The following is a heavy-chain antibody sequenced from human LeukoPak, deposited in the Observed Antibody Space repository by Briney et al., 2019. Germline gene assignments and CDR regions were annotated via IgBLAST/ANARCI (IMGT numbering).Heavy chain of an antibody. D-gene: IGHD2-2*02. CDR1: GYTFTSYG. V-gene: IGHV1-18*01. CDR2: ISAYNGNT. CDR3: ARGCSSTSCYKGEIGDY. Sequence: ASVKVSCKASGYTFTSYGISWVRQAPGQGLEWMGWISAYNGNTNYAQKLQGRVTMTTDTSTSTAYMELRSLRSDDTAVYYCARGCSSTSCYKGEIGDYWSQGTLVTVSS. J-gene: IGHJ4*02.